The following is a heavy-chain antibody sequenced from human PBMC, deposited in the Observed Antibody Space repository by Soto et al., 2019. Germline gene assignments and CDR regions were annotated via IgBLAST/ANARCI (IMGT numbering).Heavy chain of an antibody. CDR2: ISTSIDAT. CDR3: AKDRTVAARNFDY. V-gene: IGHV3-23*01. J-gene: IGHJ4*02. CDR1: GFAFSNYA. Sequence: AGGSLRLSCADSGFAFSNYAMHWVRQAPGKGLEWVSSISTSIDATYYAGSVKGRFTISRDDSKNTLYLQMNSLRAEDSAVYYCAKDRTVAARNFDYWGQGTQVTVSS. D-gene: IGHD6-6*01.